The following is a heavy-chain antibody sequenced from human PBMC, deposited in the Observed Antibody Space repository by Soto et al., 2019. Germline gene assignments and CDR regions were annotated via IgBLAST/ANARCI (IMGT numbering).Heavy chain of an antibody. CDR1: GYTFTSYG. CDR2: ISAYNGNT. D-gene: IGHD3-10*01. J-gene: IGHJ3*02. CDR3: ARPGRMYYYGSGDAFDI. V-gene: IGHV1-18*01. Sequence: GASVKVSCKASGYTFTSYGISWVRQAPGQGLEWMGWISAYNGNTNYAQKLQGRVTMTTDTSTSTAYMELRSLRSDDTAVYYCARPGRMYYYGSGDAFDIWGQGTMVTVSS.